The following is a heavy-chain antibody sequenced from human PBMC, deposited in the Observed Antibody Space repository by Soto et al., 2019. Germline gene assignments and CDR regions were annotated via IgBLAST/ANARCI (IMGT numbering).Heavy chain of an antibody. CDR3: ARDRLSDYVSSFDY. J-gene: IGHJ4*02. Sequence: GGSLRLSCAASGFTFSSYGMHWVRQAPGKGLEWVAVIWYDGSNKYYADSVKGRFTISRDNSKNTLYLQMNSLRAEDTAVYYCARDRLSDYVSSFDYWGQGTLVTAPQ. CDR1: GFTFSSYG. D-gene: IGHD3-16*01. CDR2: IWYDGSNK. V-gene: IGHV3-33*01.